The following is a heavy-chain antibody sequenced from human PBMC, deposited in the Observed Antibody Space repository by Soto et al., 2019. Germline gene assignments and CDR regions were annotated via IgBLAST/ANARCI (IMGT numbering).Heavy chain of an antibody. CDR2: INTYNGNT. Sequence: QVQLVQSGAEVKKPGASVKVSCKASGYTFTNYGISWVRQAPGQGLEWMGWINTYNGNTNHAQKLQGRVTMTTDTSTSTAYMELRSLRSDDTAGYYCARGVGSGTYYSQYNWFDPWGQGTLVTVSS. V-gene: IGHV1-18*01. CDR3: ARGVGSGTYYSQYNWFDP. CDR1: GYTFTNYG. J-gene: IGHJ5*02. D-gene: IGHD3-10*01.